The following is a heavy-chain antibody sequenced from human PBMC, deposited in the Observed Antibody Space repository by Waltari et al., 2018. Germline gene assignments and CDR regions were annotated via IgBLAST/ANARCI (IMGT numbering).Heavy chain of an antibody. CDR1: GFTFDTYW. D-gene: IGHD3-22*01. CDR2: IKQDGREK. J-gene: IGHJ4*02. CDR3: VRRLTL. V-gene: IGHV3-7*01. Sequence: VQLVESGGGLVQPGGSLRLSCAASGFTFDTYWMYWVRRAPGKGLEWVANIKQDGREKYYGDSVKGRFTISRDNAKNSLYLQMNSLRAEDTALYYCVRRLTLWGQGTLVTVSS.